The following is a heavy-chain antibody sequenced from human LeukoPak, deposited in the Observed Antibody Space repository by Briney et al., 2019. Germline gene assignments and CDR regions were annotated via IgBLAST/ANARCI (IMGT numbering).Heavy chain of an antibody. V-gene: IGHV3-13*01. CDR3: ARAVVGAGALGFDY. D-gene: IGHD1-26*01. CDR1: GFTFSSYD. CDR2: IGTAGDT. J-gene: IGHJ4*02. Sequence: GGSLRLSCAAPGFTFSSYDMHWVRQATGKGLEWVSAIGTAGDTYYPGSVKGRFTISRENAKNSLYLQMNSLRAGDTAVYYCARAVVGAGALGFDYWGQGTLVTVSS.